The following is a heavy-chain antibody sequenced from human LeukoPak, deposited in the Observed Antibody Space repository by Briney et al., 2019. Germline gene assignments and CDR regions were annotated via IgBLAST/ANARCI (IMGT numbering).Heavy chain of an antibody. D-gene: IGHD3/OR15-3a*01. CDR1: GVSISSSNSY. V-gene: IGHV4-39*01. J-gene: IGHJ4*02. CDR3: ARQTGSGLFILP. Sequence: SETLSLTCTVSGVSISSSNSYWGWIRQPPGKGLEWTGSIYYSGNTYYNASLKSQVSISIDTSKNQFSLRLTSVTAAGTAVYYCARQTGSGLFILPGGQGTLVTVSS. CDR2: IYYSGNT.